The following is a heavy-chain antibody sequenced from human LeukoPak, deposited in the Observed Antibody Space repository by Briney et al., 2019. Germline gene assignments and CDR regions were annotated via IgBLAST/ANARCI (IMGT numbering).Heavy chain of an antibody. CDR1: GGSFSGYY. V-gene: IGHV4-34*01. CDR2: INHSGST. Sequence: SETLSLTCAVYGGSFSGYYWSWIRQPPGKGLEWIGEINHSGSTNYNPSLKSRVTISVDTSKNQFSLKLSSVTAADTAVYYCARAGGLVGATPPKRLYYFDYWGQGTLVTVSS. D-gene: IGHD1-26*01. J-gene: IGHJ4*02. CDR3: ARAGGLVGATPPKRLYYFDY.